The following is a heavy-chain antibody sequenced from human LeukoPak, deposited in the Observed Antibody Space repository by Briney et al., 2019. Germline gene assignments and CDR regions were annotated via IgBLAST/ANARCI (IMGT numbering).Heavy chain of an antibody. CDR3: ARQSSDMDV. Sequence: GGSLRLSCAASGFTFGTYTMNWVRQAPGKGLEWISSISSTSSTIHYADSVKGRFTISRDNAKNSLYLQMNSLRDEDTAVYYCARQSSDMDVWGQGTTVTVSS. CDR2: ISSTSSTI. V-gene: IGHV3-48*02. CDR1: GFTFGTYT. D-gene: IGHD6-6*01. J-gene: IGHJ6*02.